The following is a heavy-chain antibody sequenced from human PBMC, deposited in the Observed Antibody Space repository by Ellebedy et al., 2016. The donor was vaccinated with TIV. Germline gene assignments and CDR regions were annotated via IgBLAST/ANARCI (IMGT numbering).Heavy chain of an antibody. CDR1: GFSISSNY. CDR2: IYSAGNT. J-gene: IGHJ4*02. CDR3: ARDPPGIASSGPYR. Sequence: GESLKISCVVSGFSISSNYMSWVRQAPGKGLEWVSIIYSAGNTYYADSARGRFTISRDTSKNTLYLQMNSLRVDDTATYYCARDPPGIASSGPYRWGQGTRVTVSA. V-gene: IGHV3-53*01. D-gene: IGHD6-13*01.